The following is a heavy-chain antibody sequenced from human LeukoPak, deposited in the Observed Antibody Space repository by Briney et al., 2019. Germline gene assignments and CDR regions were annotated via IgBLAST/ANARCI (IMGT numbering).Heavy chain of an antibody. V-gene: IGHV3-7*01. J-gene: IGHJ4*02. CDR2: IRQDGSEK. CDR1: GFIISSYW. CDR3: AILVATTRFDY. Sequence: PGGSLRLSCAASGFIISSYWMSWVRQAPGKGLEWVANIRQDGSEKYYVDSVKGRFTISRDNAKNSLYLQMSSLRADDMAVYYCAILVATTRFDYWGQGTLVTVSS. D-gene: IGHD5-12*01.